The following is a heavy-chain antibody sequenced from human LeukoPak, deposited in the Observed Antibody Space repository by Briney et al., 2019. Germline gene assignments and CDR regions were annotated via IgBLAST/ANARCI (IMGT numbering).Heavy chain of an antibody. CDR1: GGTFSSYA. V-gene: IGHV1-69*04. CDR2: IIPILGIA. D-gene: IGHD3-22*01. J-gene: IGHJ4*02. Sequence: EASVKVSCKASGGTFSSYAISWLRQAPGQGLEWMGRIIPILGIANYAQKFQGRVTITADKSTSTAYMELSSLRSEDTAVYYCARDGPFYYDSSGYFYYWGRGTLVTVSS. CDR3: ARDGPFYYDSSGYFYY.